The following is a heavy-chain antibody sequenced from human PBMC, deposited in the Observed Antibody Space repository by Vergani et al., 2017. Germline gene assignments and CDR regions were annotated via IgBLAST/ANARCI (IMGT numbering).Heavy chain of an antibody. D-gene: IGHD6-13*01. J-gene: IGHJ6*03. Sequence: QVQLVESGGGVVQPGRSLRLSCAASGFTFSSYVMHWVRQAPGKGLEWVAVIWYDGSNKYYADSVKGRFTISRDNSKNTLYLQMNSLRAEDTAVYYCAKEDISSSWYRNYYYYMDVWGKGTTVTVSS. CDR1: GFTFSSYV. CDR2: IWYDGSNK. CDR3: AKEDISSSWYRNYYYYMDV. V-gene: IGHV3-33*06.